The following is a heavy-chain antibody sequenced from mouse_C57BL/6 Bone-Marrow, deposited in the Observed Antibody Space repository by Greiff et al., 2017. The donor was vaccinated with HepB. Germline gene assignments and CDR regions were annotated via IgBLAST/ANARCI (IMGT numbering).Heavy chain of an antibody. CDR1: GYTFTSYG. Sequence: QVQLKQSGAELARPGASVKLSCKASGYTFTSYGISWVKQRTGQGLEWLGEIYPRSGNTYCNEKVKGKATLTADKSSRTTYMVLRSLTSEDSACYFYENYGYYAMDYWGQGTSVTVAS. CDR2: IYPRSGNT. D-gene: IGHD1-1*01. V-gene: IGHV1-81*01. J-gene: IGHJ4*01. CDR3: ENYGYYAMDY.